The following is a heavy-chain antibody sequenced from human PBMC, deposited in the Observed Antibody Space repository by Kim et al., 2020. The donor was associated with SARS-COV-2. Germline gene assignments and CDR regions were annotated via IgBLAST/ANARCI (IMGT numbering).Heavy chain of an antibody. D-gene: IGHD1-1*01. CDR3: AKDWNDFDY. CDR1: GFTLSSYG. J-gene: IGHJ4*02. CDR2: ISYDGSNK. V-gene: IGHV3-30*18. Sequence: GGSLRLSCAASGFTLSSYGMHWVRQAPGKGLEWVAVISYDGSNKYYADSVKGRFTISRDNSKNTLYLQMNSLRTEDTAVYYXAKDWNDFDYWGQGTLVTVSS.